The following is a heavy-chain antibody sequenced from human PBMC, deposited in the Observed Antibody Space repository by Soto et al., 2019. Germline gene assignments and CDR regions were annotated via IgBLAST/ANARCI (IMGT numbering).Heavy chain of an antibody. D-gene: IGHD3-10*01. CDR2: ITDTGGDT. CDR3: ARGSTDSYPGSRIFDF. Sequence: GGSLRLSCVGSGITFGSCAMSWVRQAPGEGLEWVSTITDTGGDTKYADSVRGRFTMSRDNSKKTLYLQMNSLRVEDSALYYCARGSTDSYPGSRIFDFWGRGTLVTVSS. J-gene: IGHJ4*02. V-gene: IGHV3-23*01. CDR1: GITFGSCA.